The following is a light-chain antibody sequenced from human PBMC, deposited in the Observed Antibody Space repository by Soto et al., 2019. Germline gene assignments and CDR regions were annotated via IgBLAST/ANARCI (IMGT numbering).Light chain of an antibody. CDR2: DDF. CDR1: NILSKS. J-gene: IGLJ2*01. V-gene: IGLV3-21*02. CDR3: QVWDNGGDRHVV. Sequence: SYELTQPPSVSVAPGQTATITCGGHNILSKSVHWYQQRPGQAPVLVVYDDFDRPSGIPQRFSGSNSGNTATLTIRRVEAGDEADYYCQVWDNGGDRHVVFSGGTKLTVL.